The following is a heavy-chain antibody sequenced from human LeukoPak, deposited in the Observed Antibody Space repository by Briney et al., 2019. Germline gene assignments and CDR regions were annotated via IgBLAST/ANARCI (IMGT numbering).Heavy chain of an antibody. D-gene: IGHD3-10*01. CDR1: GFTVSSSY. Sequence: PGGSLRLSCGASGFTVSSSYMSWVRQAPGKGLEWVSLINTGGITYYADSVKGRFTISRDNSKNTLYLQMNSLRAEDTAVYYCARASSGSYYRFEYWGQGTLVTVSS. J-gene: IGHJ4*02. CDR2: INTGGIT. V-gene: IGHV3-53*01. CDR3: ARASSGSYYRFEY.